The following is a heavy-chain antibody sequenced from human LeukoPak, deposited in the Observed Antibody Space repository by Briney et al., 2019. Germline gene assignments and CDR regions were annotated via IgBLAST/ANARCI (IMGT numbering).Heavy chain of an antibody. CDR1: GYIFSSYA. D-gene: IGHD1-20*01. J-gene: IGHJ5*02. V-gene: IGHV1-8*01. CDR2: MNPNRGDT. Sequence: ASVKVSCKASGYIFSSYALNWVRQAPGQGLEWMGRMNPNRGDTDYAQKFQGRVTMTRDTSISTAYMELSSLRSEDTALYYCARIPRSYITLAWFDPWGQGTLVTVSS. CDR3: ARIPRSYITLAWFDP.